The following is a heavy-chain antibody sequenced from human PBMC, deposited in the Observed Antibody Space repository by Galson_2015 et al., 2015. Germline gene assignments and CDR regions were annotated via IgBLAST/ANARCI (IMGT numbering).Heavy chain of an antibody. CDR3: AREESYYDILTGYRPLMDV. J-gene: IGHJ6*03. CDR1: GFTFSDYY. CDR2: ISSSGSTI. Sequence: SLRLSCAASGFTFSDYYMSWIRQAPGKGLEWVSYISSSGSTIYYADSVRGRFTISRDNAKNSLYLQMNCLRAEDTAVYYCAREESYYDILTGYRPLMDVWGKGTTVTVSS. V-gene: IGHV3-11*01. D-gene: IGHD3-9*01.